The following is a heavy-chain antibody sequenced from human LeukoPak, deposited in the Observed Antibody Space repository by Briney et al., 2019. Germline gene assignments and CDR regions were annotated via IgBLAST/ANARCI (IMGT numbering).Heavy chain of an antibody. CDR3: AKGRITTQLFDY. J-gene: IGHJ4*02. Sequence: GGSLRLSCAASGFTFGSSAMSWVRQAPGKGLEWVSAISGSGISTYYADSVKGRFTISRDNSKNTLYLQMNSLRAEDTAVYYCAKGRITTQLFDYWGQGTLVTVSS. D-gene: IGHD3-3*01. V-gene: IGHV3-23*01. CDR2: ISGSGIST. CDR1: GFTFGSSA.